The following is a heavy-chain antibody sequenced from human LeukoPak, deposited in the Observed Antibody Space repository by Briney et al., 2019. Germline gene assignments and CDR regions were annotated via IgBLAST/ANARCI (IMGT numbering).Heavy chain of an antibody. Sequence: TTSETLSLTCTVSAGSISSYYWTWIRQPPGKGLEWIGYIFPSGSAYYNPSLKTRVTISVDTSKNQFSLKLTSLTAADTAVYYCARRHHYSYFMDVWGKGTTVTVSS. CDR3: ARRHHYSYFMDV. J-gene: IGHJ6*03. V-gene: IGHV4-4*09. CDR1: AGSISSYY. CDR2: IFPSGSA.